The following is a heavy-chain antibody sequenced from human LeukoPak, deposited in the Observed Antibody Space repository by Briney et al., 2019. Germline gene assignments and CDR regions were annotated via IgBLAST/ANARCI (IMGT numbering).Heavy chain of an antibody. CDR2: INAGNGNT. D-gene: IGHD3-10*01. J-gene: IGHJ4*02. CDR3: ARDRWFGEWWESPMVY. Sequence: GASVKVSCKASGYTFTNYAMHWVRQAPGQRLAWMGWINAGNGNTKYSQKFQGRVTITRDTSASTAYMELSSLRSEDTAVYYCARDRWFGEWWESPMVYWGQGTLVTVSS. V-gene: IGHV1-3*01. CDR1: GYTFTNYA.